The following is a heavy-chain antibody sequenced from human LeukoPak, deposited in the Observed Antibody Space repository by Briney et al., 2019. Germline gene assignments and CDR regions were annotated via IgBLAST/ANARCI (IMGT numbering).Heavy chain of an antibody. Sequence: SETLSLTCTVSGYSISSGYYWGWIRQPPGKGLAWIGSIYHSGTTYYNPSLKSRVTISVGTSKNQFSLNLNSVTAADTAVYYCARGAAAGWFDPWGQGTLVTVSS. CDR2: IYHSGTT. CDR1: GYSISSGYY. D-gene: IGHD6-13*01. V-gene: IGHV4-38-2*02. J-gene: IGHJ5*02. CDR3: ARGAAAGWFDP.